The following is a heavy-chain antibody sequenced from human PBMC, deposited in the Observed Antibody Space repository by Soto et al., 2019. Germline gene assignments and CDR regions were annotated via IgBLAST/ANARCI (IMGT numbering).Heavy chain of an antibody. J-gene: IGHJ5*02. V-gene: IGHV3-23*01. Sequence: PGGSLRLSCAASGFSFIDYAISWVRQVPGRGLEYVAGIGGRGGNAFYADSMKGRFSISRDNSKNTVYLHMHNLRVDDSAMYYCAKARHSGDFAGSYDSWGQGTLVTVSS. D-gene: IGHD2-21*02. CDR3: AKARHSGDFAGSYDS. CDR2: IGGRGGNA. CDR1: GFSFIDYA.